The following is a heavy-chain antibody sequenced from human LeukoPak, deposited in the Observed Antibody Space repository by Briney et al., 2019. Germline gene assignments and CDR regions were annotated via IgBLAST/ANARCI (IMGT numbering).Heavy chain of an antibody. D-gene: IGHD2-2*01. CDR3: ARGYDNLNYNMDV. CDR1: GDTFSTYT. V-gene: IGHV1-69*13. Sequence: SVKVSCKASGDTFSTYTVTWVRQAPGQGLEWMGGIIPTFGTPHYSQKFQGRVTITADESTNTAFMELSSLRSDDTAIYFCARGYDNLNYNMDVWGRGTTVTVSS. CDR2: IIPTFGTP. J-gene: IGHJ6*03.